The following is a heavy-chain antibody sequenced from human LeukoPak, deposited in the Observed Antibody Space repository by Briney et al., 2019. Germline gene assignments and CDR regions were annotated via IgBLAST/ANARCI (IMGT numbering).Heavy chain of an antibody. D-gene: IGHD5-18*01. CDR3: ARQRNSYGFPFDY. CDR1: GDSISSYY. V-gene: IGHV4-59*08. CDR2: IYYSGST. Sequence: PSETLSLTCTVSGDSISSYYWSWIRQPPGKGLEWIGYIYYSGSTNYNPSLKSRVTISVDTSKNQFSLKLSSVTAADTAVYYCARQRNSYGFPFDYWGQGTLVTVSS. J-gene: IGHJ4*02.